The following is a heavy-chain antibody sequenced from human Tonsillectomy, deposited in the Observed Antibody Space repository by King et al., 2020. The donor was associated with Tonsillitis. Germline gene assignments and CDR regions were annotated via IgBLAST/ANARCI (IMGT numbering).Heavy chain of an antibody. J-gene: IGHJ3*02. Sequence: VQLVESGGGVVQPGRSLRLSCAASGFTFSSYAMHWVRQAPGKGLEWVAVISYDGSNKYYADSVKGRFTISRDNSKNTLYLQMNSLRAEDTAVYYCASEYCSGGSCNSDAFDIWGQGTMVTVSS. CDR1: GFTFSSYA. CDR3: ASEYCSGGSCNSDAFDI. V-gene: IGHV3-30*04. CDR2: ISYDGSNK. D-gene: IGHD2-15*01.